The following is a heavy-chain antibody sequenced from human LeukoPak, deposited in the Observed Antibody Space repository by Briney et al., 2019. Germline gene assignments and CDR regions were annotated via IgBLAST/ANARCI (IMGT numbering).Heavy chain of an antibody. Sequence: ASVKVSCKASGYTFTSYYIYWVRQAPGQGLEWMGIINPGGGTTSYEQKFQGRLTVTRDTSTSTVYMELRSLRSEDTAVYYCARQVATKVTNAVDIWGQGKLVTVSS. CDR1: GYTFTSYY. D-gene: IGHD3-3*01. V-gene: IGHV1-46*01. J-gene: IGHJ3*02. CDR2: INPGGGTT. CDR3: ARQVATKVTNAVDI.